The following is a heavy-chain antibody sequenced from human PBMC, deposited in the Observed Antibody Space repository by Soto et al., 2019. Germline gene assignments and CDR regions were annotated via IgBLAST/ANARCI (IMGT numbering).Heavy chain of an antibody. D-gene: IGHD6-19*01. CDR2: ISYDGSNK. V-gene: IGHV3-30*18. J-gene: IGHJ6*02. CDR3: AKALLGVAGTVYYYYYGMDV. Sequence: GGSLRLSCAASGFTFSSYGMHWVRQAPGKGLEWVAVISYDGSNKYYADSVKGRFTIFRDNSKNTLYLQMNSLRAEDTAVYYCAKALLGVAGTVYYYYYGMDVWGQGTTVTVSS. CDR1: GFTFSSYG.